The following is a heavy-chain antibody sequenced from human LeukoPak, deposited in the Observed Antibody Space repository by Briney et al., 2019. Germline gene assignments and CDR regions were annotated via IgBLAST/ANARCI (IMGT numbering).Heavy chain of an antibody. V-gene: IGHV4-61*02. D-gene: IGHD1-26*01. CDR1: GGSISSGSYY. CDR2: IDTSGST. J-gene: IGHJ4*02. Sequence: SETLSLTCTVSGGSISSGSYYWSWIRQPAGKGLEWIGRIDTSGSTNYNPSLKSRVTISVDTSKNQFSLKLSSVTAADTAMYYCARGYVGATNGFDYWGQGTLVTVSS. CDR3: ARGYVGATNGFDY.